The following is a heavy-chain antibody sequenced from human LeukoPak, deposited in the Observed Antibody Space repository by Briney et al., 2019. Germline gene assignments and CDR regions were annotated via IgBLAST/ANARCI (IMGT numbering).Heavy chain of an antibody. J-gene: IGHJ4*02. V-gene: IGHV3-21*01. CDR3: ARDTAFDWLSSTIYYFDY. CDR1: GFTLNSYA. CDR2: ISSSSSYI. D-gene: IGHD3-9*01. Sequence: GGSLRLSCAASGFTLNSYAMSWVRQAPGKGLEWVSSISSSSSYIYYADSVKGRFTISRDNAKNSLYLQMNSLRAEDTAVYYCARDTAFDWLSSTIYYFDYWGQGTLVTVSS.